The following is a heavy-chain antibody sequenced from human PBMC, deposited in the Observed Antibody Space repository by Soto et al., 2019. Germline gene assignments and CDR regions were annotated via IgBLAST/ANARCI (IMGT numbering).Heavy chain of an antibody. J-gene: IGHJ4*02. CDR1: GGSISSYY. CDR3: ARTGSSGDYFDY. V-gene: IGHV4-59*01. Sequence: QVQLQESGPGLVKPSETLSLTCTVSGGSISSYYWSWIRQPPGKGLEWIGYIYYSGSTNYNPSLKSRVTISVDTSKNQFSLKLSSVTAADTAVYYCARTGSSGDYFDYWGQGTLVTVSS. D-gene: IGHD3-22*01. CDR2: IYYSGST.